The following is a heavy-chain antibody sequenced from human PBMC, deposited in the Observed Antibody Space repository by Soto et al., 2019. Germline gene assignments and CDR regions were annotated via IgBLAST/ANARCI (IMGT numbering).Heavy chain of an antibody. J-gene: IGHJ4*02. Sequence: QVQLVQSGAEVKKPGASVKVSCKASGDTFTDYYIHWVRQAPGQGLEWMGTVNPSGGHTTYAQHFLGRVTMTRDSSTRTLYMEMTRLTAEDTDVYYCARGGHVVVVTAALDYWVQGTLVTVSS. V-gene: IGHV1-46*01. CDR2: VNPSGGHT. CDR3: ARGGHVVVVTAALDY. CDR1: GDTFTDYY. D-gene: IGHD2-21*02.